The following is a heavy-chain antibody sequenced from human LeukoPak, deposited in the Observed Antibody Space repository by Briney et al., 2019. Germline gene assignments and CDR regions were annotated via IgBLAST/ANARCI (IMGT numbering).Heavy chain of an antibody. Sequence: GASVKVSCKTSGYTFSSYGITWVRQAPGQGLEWMGWASAYNGDTKYAQKLQDRVTMTTDTSTTTAYMELRSLRSDDTAVYYCARGILADDIMTGPWGQGTRVTVSS. CDR3: ARGILADDIMTGP. J-gene: IGHJ5*02. V-gene: IGHV1-18*01. D-gene: IGHD3-9*01. CDR1: GYTFSSYG. CDR2: ASAYNGDT.